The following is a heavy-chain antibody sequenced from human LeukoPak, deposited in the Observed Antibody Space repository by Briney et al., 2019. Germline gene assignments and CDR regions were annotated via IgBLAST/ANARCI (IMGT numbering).Heavy chain of an antibody. D-gene: IGHD3-10*01. CDR3: ARRQYGSGSPLYY. Sequence: ASVKVSCKASGSTFTSYDINWVRQTTGQGPEWMVWMNPNSGNTGYAQKFQGRVTLTGNTSISTAYMELSSLRSEDTAVYYCARRQYGSGSPLYYWGQGTLVTVSS. J-gene: IGHJ4*02. CDR2: MNPNSGNT. CDR1: GSTFTSYD. V-gene: IGHV1-8*03.